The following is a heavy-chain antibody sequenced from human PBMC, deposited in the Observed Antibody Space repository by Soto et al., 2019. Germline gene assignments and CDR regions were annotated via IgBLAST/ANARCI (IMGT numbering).Heavy chain of an antibody. Sequence: QITLKESGPTLVKPTQTLTLTCSFSGFSLTTSGVGVGWIRQPPGKALEWLALIYWDDDKRYSPSLKSRLTLTRDTSKNQVVLTLTNMDPVDTATYYWAHRTYYYGSGALDYGGQGILVTVSS. D-gene: IGHD3-10*01. CDR1: GFSLTTSGVG. CDR3: AHRTYYYGSGALDY. CDR2: IYWDDDK. J-gene: IGHJ4*02. V-gene: IGHV2-5*02.